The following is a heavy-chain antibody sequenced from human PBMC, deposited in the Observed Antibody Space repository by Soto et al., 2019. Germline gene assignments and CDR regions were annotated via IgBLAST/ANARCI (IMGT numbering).Heavy chain of an antibody. CDR1: GYTFSGYY. D-gene: IGHD3-16*01. CDR2: INPNSGGT. CDR3: ARAVGYDYVGGSYPGKNYGMDV. V-gene: IGHV1-2*04. Sequence: ASVKVSCKASGYTFSGYYIHWVRQAPGQGLEWMGWINPNSGGTNYAQKFQGWVTMTRDTSINTAYMELSRLRSDGPAVYYCARAVGYDYVGGSYPGKNYGMDVGGQGPPVTVPS. J-gene: IGHJ6*02.